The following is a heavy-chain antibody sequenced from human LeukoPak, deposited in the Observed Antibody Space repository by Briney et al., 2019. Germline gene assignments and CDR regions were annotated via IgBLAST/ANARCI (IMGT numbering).Heavy chain of an antibody. CDR3: ARDRTRTGYSSGWYHDY. Sequence: GSSVKVSCKASGGTFSSYAISWVRQAPGQGLEWMGRIIPIFGIANYAQKFQGRVTITADKSTSTAYMELSSLRSEDTAVYYCARDRTRTGYSSGWYHDYWGQGTLVTVSS. CDR2: IIPIFGIA. CDR1: GGTFSSYA. J-gene: IGHJ4*02. D-gene: IGHD6-19*01. V-gene: IGHV1-69*04.